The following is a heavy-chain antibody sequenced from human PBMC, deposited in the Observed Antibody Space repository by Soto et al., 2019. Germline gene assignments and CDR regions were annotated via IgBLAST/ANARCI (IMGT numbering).Heavy chain of an antibody. D-gene: IGHD3-10*01. CDR1: GGSISSSSYY. J-gene: IGHJ4*02. CDR2: IYYSGST. Sequence: QLQLQESGPGLVKPSETLSLTCTVSGGSISSSSYYWGWIRQPPGKGLEWIGSIYYSGSTYYNPSRKSRVTISVAPHKHHFSRKLSSVTAADTAVYYCARRRSGSYSAYWGQGTLVTVSS. CDR3: ARRRSGSYSAY. V-gene: IGHV4-39*01.